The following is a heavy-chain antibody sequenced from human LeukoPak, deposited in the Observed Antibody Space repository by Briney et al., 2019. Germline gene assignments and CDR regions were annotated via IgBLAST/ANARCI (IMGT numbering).Heavy chain of an antibody. D-gene: IGHD3-22*01. V-gene: IGHV3-23*01. Sequence: PGGSLRLSCAASGFTFSSYAMSWGRQAPGKGLEGGSAISGSGGSTYYADSVKGRFTISRDNSKNTLYLQMNSLRAEDTAVYYCAKRAGKQSGYLDYWGQGTLVTVSS. CDR1: GFTFSSYA. J-gene: IGHJ4*02. CDR2: ISGSGGST. CDR3: AKRAGKQSGYLDY.